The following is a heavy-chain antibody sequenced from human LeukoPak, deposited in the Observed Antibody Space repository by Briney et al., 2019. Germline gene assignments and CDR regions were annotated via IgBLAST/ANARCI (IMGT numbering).Heavy chain of an antibody. CDR1: GYAISCGQY. D-gene: IGHD6-19*01. CDR3: ARDGSGWSRAD. Sequence: SETLSLTCSVSGYAISCGQYWGWIRQPPGEGLEWIASIYHSGSTYYNPSLRSRVTISVDTSKNQFSLKLSYVTAADTAVYYCARDGSGWSRADWGQGTLVTVSS. J-gene: IGHJ4*02. CDR2: IYHSGST. V-gene: IGHV4-38-2*02.